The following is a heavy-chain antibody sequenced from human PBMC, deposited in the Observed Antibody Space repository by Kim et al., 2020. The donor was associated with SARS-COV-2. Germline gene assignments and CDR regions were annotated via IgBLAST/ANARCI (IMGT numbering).Heavy chain of an antibody. CDR2: IDPSDSYT. CDR1: GYSFTSYW. CDR3: ARHPSGSVYDYVWGSYRYTPPDY. J-gene: IGHJ4*02. D-gene: IGHD3-16*02. V-gene: IGHV5-10-1*01. Sequence: GESLKISCKGSGYSFTSYWISWVRQMPGKGLEWMGRIDPSDSYTNYSPSFQGHVTISADKSISTAYLQWSSLKASDTAMYYCARHPSGSVYDYVWGSYRYTPPDYWGQGTLVTVSS.